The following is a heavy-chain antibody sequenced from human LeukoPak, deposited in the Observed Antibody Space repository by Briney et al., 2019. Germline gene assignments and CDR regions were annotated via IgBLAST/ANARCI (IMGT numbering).Heavy chain of an antibody. D-gene: IGHD2-15*01. CDR2: IYSGGKV. V-gene: IGHV3-53*01. CDR1: GFTVSSTY. J-gene: IGHJ4*02. Sequence: GGSLRLSCAASGFTVSSTYMSWVRQAPGKGLEWVSVIYSGGKVYYIDSVKGRFTTSRDTSKNTLYLQMNSLRVEDTAVYFCAGRHCSGGGCYFAGADPFDYWGQGTLVTVSS. CDR3: AGRHCSGGGCYFAGADPFDY.